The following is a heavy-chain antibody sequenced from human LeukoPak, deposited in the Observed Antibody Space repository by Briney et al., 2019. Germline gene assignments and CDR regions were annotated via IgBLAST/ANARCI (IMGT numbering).Heavy chain of an antibody. CDR2: ISAYNGNT. D-gene: IGHD6-6*01. Sequence: AASVKVSCKASGYTFTSYGISWVRQAPGQGLEWMGWISAYNGNTNYAQKLQGRVTMTTDTSTSTAYMELRSLRSDDTAVYYCAKFGHEYSSSSGLDYWGQGTLVTVSS. CDR1: GYTFTSYG. J-gene: IGHJ4*02. CDR3: AKFGHEYSSSSGLDY. V-gene: IGHV1-18*01.